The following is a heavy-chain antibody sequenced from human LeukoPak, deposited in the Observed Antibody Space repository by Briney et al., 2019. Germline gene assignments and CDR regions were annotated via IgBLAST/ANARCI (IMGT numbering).Heavy chain of an antibody. D-gene: IGHD2-21*02. Sequence: GGSLRLSCAASGFTFSSYTMNWVRQAPGKGLEWVSSVAGSSGYISYADSVKGRFTISRDNAKKSLYLQMTSLTAEDTAVYYCARDRGAYCGGDCYLGFDYWGRGTLVTVSS. CDR3: ARDRGAYCGGDCYLGFDY. CDR1: GFTFSSYT. V-gene: IGHV3-21*01. CDR2: VAGSSGYI. J-gene: IGHJ4*01.